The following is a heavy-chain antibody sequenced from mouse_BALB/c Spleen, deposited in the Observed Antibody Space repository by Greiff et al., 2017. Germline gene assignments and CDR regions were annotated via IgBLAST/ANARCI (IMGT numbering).Heavy chain of an antibody. CDR3: ARGGLYYGYLDY. J-gene: IGHJ2*01. V-gene: IGHV3-6*02. CDR1: GYSITSGYY. D-gene: IGHD1-1*01. CDR2: ISYDGSN. Sequence: DVKLQESGPGLVKPSQSLSLTCSVTGYSITSGYYWNWIRQFPGNKLEWMGYISYDGSNNYNPSLKNRISITRDTSKNQFFLKLNSVTTEDTATYYCARGGLYYGYLDYWGQGTTLTVSS.